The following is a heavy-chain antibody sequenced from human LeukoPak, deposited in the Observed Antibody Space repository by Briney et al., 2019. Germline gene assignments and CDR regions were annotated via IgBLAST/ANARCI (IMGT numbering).Heavy chain of an antibody. D-gene: IGHD3-3*01. CDR3: ASPYPVTIFGVVKDY. Sequence: GGSLRLSCAASGFTFSSYGMHWVRQAPGKGLEWVAVISYDGSNKYYADSVKGRFTISRDNSKNTLYLQMNSLRAEDTAVYYCASPYPVTIFGVVKDYWGQGTLVTVSS. CDR1: GFTFSSYG. J-gene: IGHJ4*02. CDR2: ISYDGSNK. V-gene: IGHV3-30*03.